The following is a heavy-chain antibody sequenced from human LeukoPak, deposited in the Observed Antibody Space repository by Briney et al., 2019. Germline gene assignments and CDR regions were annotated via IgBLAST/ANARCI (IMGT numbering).Heavy chain of an antibody. CDR1: GGTFSSYT. V-gene: IGHV1-69*05. D-gene: IGHD2-15*01. CDR3: AREGGYCSGGSCYSWAGGVHAFDI. CDR2: IIPIFGTA. Sequence: ASVKVSCKASGGTFSSYTISWVRQAPGQGLEWMGRIIPIFGTANYAQKFQGRVTITTDESTSTASLQLSSLASEATAVYYCAREGGYCSGGSCYSWAGGVHAFDICGQGTMVTVSS. J-gene: IGHJ3*02.